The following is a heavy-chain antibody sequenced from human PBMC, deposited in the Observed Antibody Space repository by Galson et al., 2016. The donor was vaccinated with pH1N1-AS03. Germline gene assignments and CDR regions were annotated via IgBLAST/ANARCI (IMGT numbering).Heavy chain of an antibody. CDR1: GDNFIRYT. D-gene: IGHD3-16*01. V-gene: IGHV1-69*02. CDR3: VIMWKPTVLDI. Sequence: SVKVSCKASGDNFIRYTISWVRQAPGQSLEWMGRIIPILGMTNYAQKFQGRVTITADTSTSTAYMELGSLTSEDTAVYYCVIMWKPTVLDIWGQGTLVSVSS. J-gene: IGHJ3*02. CDR2: IIPILGMT.